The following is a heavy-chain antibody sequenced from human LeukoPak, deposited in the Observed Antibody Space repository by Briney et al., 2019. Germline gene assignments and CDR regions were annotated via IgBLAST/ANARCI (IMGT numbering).Heavy chain of an antibody. D-gene: IGHD4-17*01. CDR3: ARDLDTVTTAFDI. CDR1: RFTFSSYR. J-gene: IGHJ3*02. CDR2: ISSSSSYI. V-gene: IGHV3-21*01. Sequence: PGGSLRLSCAASRFTFSSYRMNWIRQAPGKGLELVSSISSSSSYIYYADSVKGRFTISRDNAKNSLYLQMNSLRAEDTAVYYCARDLDTVTTAFDIWGQGTMVTVSS.